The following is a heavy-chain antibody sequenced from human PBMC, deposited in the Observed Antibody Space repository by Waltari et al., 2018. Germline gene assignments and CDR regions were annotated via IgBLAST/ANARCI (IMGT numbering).Heavy chain of an antibody. CDR1: GGSISSYT. CDR2: IYYSGST. D-gene: IGHD3-22*01. V-gene: IGHV4-59*01. Sequence: QVQLQESGPGLVTPSETLSLTCTVSGGSISSYTWTWIRQPPGKGLEWIGYIYYSGSTNYNPSLKSRVTISVDTSKNQFSLKLSAVTAADTAVYYCARGSYYYDNWFDPWGQGTLVTVSS. CDR3: ARGSYYYDNWFDP. J-gene: IGHJ5*02.